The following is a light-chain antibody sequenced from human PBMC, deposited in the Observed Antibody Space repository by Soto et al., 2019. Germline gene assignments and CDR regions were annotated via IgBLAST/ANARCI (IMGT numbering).Light chain of an antibody. CDR1: QSVSNNY. V-gene: IGKV3-20*01. Sequence: EIVLTQSPGTLSLSPGEGATLSCRASQSVSNNYLAWYQQKPGQAPWLLIYGASNRATGIPDRFSGSGSGTDFTLTISRLEPEDFAVYYCQQYGSSGTFGQGTKVDI. J-gene: IGKJ1*01. CDR3: QQYGSSGT. CDR2: GAS.